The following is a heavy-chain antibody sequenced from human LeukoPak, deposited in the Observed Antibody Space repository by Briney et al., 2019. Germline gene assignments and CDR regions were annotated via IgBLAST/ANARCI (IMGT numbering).Heavy chain of an antibody. CDR2: ISGSGGST. CDR1: GFTFSSYG. D-gene: IGHD2-2*01. CDR3: ARAPLHLAMYHYFDY. J-gene: IGHJ4*02. Sequence: PGGTLRLSCAASGFTFSSYGMSWVRQAPGKGLEWVSAISGSGGSTYYADSVKGRFTISRDNAKKSLFLQMNSLRAEDTAVYYCARAPLHLAMYHYFDYWGQGTLVTVSS. V-gene: IGHV3-23*01.